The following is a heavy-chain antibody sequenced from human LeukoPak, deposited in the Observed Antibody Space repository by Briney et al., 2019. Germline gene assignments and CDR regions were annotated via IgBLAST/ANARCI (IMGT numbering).Heavy chain of an antibody. J-gene: IGHJ1*01. CDR2: IYYSGST. D-gene: IGHD5-24*01. Sequence: SETLSLTCAVYGGSFSGYYWGWIRQPPGKGLEWIGSIYYSGSTYYNPSLKSRVTISVDTSKNQFSLKLSSVTAADTAVYYCARRDGYSPNRKSEYFQHWGQGTLVTVSS. CDR1: GGSFSGYY. CDR3: ARRDGYSPNRKSEYFQH. V-gene: IGHV4-39*01.